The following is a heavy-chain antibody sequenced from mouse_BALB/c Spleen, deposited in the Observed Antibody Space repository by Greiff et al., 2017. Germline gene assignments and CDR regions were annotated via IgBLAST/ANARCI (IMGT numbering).Heavy chain of an antibody. V-gene: IGHV2-9*02. CDR2: IWAGGST. Sequence: VKVVESGPGLVAPSQSLSITCTVSGFSLTSYGVHWVRQPPGKGLEWLGVIWAGGSTNYNSALMSRLSISKDNSKSQVFLKMNSLQTDDTAMYYCARGAYYGNHWYFDVWGAGTTVTVSS. CDR1: GFSLTSYG. CDR3: ARGAYYGNHWYFDV. D-gene: IGHD2-10*01. J-gene: IGHJ1*01.